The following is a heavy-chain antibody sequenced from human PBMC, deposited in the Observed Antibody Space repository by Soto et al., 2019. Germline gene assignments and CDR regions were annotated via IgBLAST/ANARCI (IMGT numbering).Heavy chain of an antibody. CDR3: AKVRYYAMDV. CDR2: LYYSGST. V-gene: IGHV4-39*01. CDR1: GGSISSSSYY. D-gene: IGHD1-1*01. Sequence: SETLSLTCTVSGGSISSSSYYWGWIRQPPRKGLEWIGCLYYSGSTYYSPSLKSRVTISIDTSKSQFSLSLTSVTAADTAVYYCAKVRYYAMDVGGQGTTVTVSS. J-gene: IGHJ6*02.